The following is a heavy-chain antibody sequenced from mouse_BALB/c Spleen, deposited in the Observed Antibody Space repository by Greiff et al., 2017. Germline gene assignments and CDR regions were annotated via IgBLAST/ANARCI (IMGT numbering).Heavy chain of an antibody. J-gene: IGHJ2*01. V-gene: IGHV2-9*02. D-gene: IGHD2-14*01. CDR1: GFSLTSYG. CDR2: IWSGGST. CDR3: ARDYRYAFDY. Sequence: QVQLQQSGPGLVAPSQSLSITCTVSGFSLTSYGVHWVRQPPGKGLEWLGVIWSGGSTNYYSALMSRLSISKDNSKSQVFLKMNSLQTDDTAMYYCARDYRYAFDYWGQGTTLTVSS.